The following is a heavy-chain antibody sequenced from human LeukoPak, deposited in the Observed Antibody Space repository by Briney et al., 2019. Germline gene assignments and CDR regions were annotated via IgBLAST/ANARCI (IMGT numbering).Heavy chain of an antibody. Sequence: SETLSLTCTVSGGSISTGNYYWGWVRQPPGKGLEWIGTIYYSGSTYYNPSLKSRVTISVDTSKNQFSLKLTSVAAADTAVYYCARHYGGWYNFFDFWGQGTLVTVSS. CDR1: GGSISTGNYY. V-gene: IGHV4-39*01. D-gene: IGHD6-19*01. CDR3: ARHYGGWYNFFDF. CDR2: IYYSGST. J-gene: IGHJ4*02.